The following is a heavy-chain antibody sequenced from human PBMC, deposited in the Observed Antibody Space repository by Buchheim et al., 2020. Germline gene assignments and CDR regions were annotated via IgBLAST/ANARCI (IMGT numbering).Heavy chain of an antibody. V-gene: IGHV3-30*18. D-gene: IGHD4-17*01. J-gene: IGHJ4*02. CDR3: AKDSGYGDSIDY. CDR1: GFTFSSYG. Sequence: QVQLVESGGGVVQPGRSLRLSCAASGFTFSSYGMHWVRQAPGKGLEWVAVISYDGSNKYYADSVKGRFTISRDNSKNTLYLRMNSLRAEDTAVYYCAKDSGYGDSIDYWGQGTL. CDR2: ISYDGSNK.